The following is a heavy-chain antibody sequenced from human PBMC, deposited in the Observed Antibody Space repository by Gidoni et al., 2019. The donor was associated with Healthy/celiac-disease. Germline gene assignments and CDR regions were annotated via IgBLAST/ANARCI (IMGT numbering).Heavy chain of an antibody. CDR1: GGTFSSYA. CDR2: IIPIFGTA. Sequence: QVQLVQSGAEVKKPGSSVTVSCKASGGTFSSYAISWVRQAPGQGLEWMGGIIPIFGTANYAQKFQGRVTITADESTSTAYMELSRLRYEDTAVYYCARDQSRSGRLNWFDPWGQGTLVTVSS. J-gene: IGHJ5*02. CDR3: ARDQSRSGRLNWFDP. V-gene: IGHV1-69*01. D-gene: IGHD3-10*01.